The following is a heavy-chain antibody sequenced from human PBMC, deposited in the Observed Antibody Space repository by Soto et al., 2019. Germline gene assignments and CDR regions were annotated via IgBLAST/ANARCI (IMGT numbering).Heavy chain of an antibody. CDR3: ARRGETITHYFDY. CDR2: IYYSGST. CDR1: GGSISSYY. V-gene: IGHV4-59*08. D-gene: IGHD5-12*01. J-gene: IGHJ4*02. Sequence: QVQLQESGPGLVKPSETLSLTCTVSGGSISSYYWSWIRQPPGKGLEWIGYIYYSGSTNYNPSLKRRVTISVDTSKKQVSLKLGSVTAADTAVYYCARRGETITHYFDYWGQGTLVTVSS.